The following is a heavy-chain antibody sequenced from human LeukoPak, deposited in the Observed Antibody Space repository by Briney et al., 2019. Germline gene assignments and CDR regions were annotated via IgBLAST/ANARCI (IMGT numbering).Heavy chain of an antibody. CDR2: IYTSGST. J-gene: IGHJ5*02. D-gene: IGHD3-22*01. V-gene: IGHV4-61*02. Sequence: SETLSLTCTVSGGSISSGSYYWSWIRQPAGTGLEWIGRIYTSGSTNYNPSLKSRVTISVDTSKNQFSLKLSSVTAADTAVYYCARDRVQYYYDSSGFDPWGQGTLVTVSS. CDR1: GGSISSGSYY. CDR3: ARDRVQYYYDSSGFDP.